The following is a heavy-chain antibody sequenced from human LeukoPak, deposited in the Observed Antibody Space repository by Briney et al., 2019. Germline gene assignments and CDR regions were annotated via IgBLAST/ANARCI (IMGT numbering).Heavy chain of an antibody. V-gene: IGHV3-30*04. D-gene: IGHD6-19*01. Sequence: GRSLRLSCAASGFTFSSYAMHWVRQAPGKGLEWVAVISYDGSNKYYADSVKGRFTISRDNSKNTLYLQMNSLRAEDTAVYYCARDYIDSSGWSPTYYYYYYGMDVWGQGTTVTVSS. CDR1: GFTFSSYA. CDR3: ARDYIDSSGWSPTYYYYYYGMDV. CDR2: ISYDGSNK. J-gene: IGHJ6*02.